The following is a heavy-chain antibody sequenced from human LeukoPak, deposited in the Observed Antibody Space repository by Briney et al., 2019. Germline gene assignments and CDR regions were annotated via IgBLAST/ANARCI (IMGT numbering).Heavy chain of an antibody. Sequence: SETLSLTCTVSGGSISSRSYYWGWIGQPPGKGLEWIGTIYYSGSTYYNPSLKSRVTRAVDTSKNQFSLKLSSVTAADTAVYYCARHGMQSGYDSYYYYYYYMDVWGKGTTVSVSS. CDR2: IYYSGST. D-gene: IGHD5-12*01. CDR1: GGSISSRSYY. CDR3: ARHGMQSGYDSYYYYYYYMDV. J-gene: IGHJ6*03. V-gene: IGHV4-39*01.